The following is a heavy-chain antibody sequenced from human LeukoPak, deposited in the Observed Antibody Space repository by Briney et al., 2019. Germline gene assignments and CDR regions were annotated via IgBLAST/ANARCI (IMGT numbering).Heavy chain of an antibody. CDR2: ISGSGGST. D-gene: IGHD4-23*01. CDR3: ANQDYGGPVDY. V-gene: IGHV3-23*01. CDR1: GITFSSHS. Sequence: GSLRLSCAASGITFSSHSNGRVRPAPRKGPEWVSAISGSGGSTYYADSVKGRFTISRDNSKNTLYLQMNSLRAEDTAVYYCANQDYGGPVDYWGQRTLVTVSS. J-gene: IGHJ4*02.